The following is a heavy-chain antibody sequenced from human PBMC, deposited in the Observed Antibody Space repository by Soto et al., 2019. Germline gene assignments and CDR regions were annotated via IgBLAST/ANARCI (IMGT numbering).Heavy chain of an antibody. CDR1: GYTFTNYA. D-gene: IGHD2-21*02. Sequence: QVQLVQSGADVQKPGASVRVSCKASGYTFTNYAVNWVRQAPGQSLEWMGWVNAGNGHTKYSEKFQGRVTITRDASANTAYMEVSSLRSEDTALYFCARDPEVTYYYYYGMDVWGQGTTVTVSS. CDR3: ARDPEVTYYYYYGMDV. J-gene: IGHJ6*02. V-gene: IGHV1-3*01. CDR2: VNAGNGHT.